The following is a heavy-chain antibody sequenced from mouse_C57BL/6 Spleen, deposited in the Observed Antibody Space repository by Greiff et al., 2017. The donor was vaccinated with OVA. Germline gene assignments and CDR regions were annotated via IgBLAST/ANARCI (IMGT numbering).Heavy chain of an antibody. CDR1: GYTFTDYY. Sequence: QVQLKESGAELVRPGASVKLSCKASGYTFTDYYINWVKQRPGQGLEWIARIYPGSGYTYYNEKFKGKATLTAEKSSSTAYMQLSSLTSEDSAVYFCARGGSSLDYWDQGTTLTVSS. D-gene: IGHD1-1*01. CDR2: IYPGSGYT. J-gene: IGHJ2*01. V-gene: IGHV1-76*01. CDR3: ARGGSSLDY.